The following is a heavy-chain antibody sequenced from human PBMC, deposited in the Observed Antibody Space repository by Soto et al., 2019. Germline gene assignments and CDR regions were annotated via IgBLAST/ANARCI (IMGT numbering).Heavy chain of an antibody. V-gene: IGHV4-30-2*01. CDR1: GGSISSGGYS. Sequence: SETLSLTCAVSGGSISSGGYSWSWIRQPPGKGLEWIGYIYHSGSTYYNPSLKSRVTISVDRSKNQFSLKLSSVTAADTAVYYCAWLNYDFWSGYNYRMDVWGQGTTVTVSS. CDR2: IYHSGST. D-gene: IGHD3-3*01. J-gene: IGHJ6*02. CDR3: AWLNYDFWSGYNYRMDV.